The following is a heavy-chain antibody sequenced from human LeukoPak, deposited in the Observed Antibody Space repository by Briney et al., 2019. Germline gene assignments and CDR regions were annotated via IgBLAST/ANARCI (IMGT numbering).Heavy chain of an antibody. CDR2: IYYSGTT. CDR3: ARHKCSGIYCPFDY. V-gene: IGHV4-39*01. J-gene: IGHJ4*02. CDR1: GDSISSTSYF. Sequence: MPSETLSLTCTVSGDSISSTSYFWGWIRQPPGKGLEWIGTIYYSGTTYYNPSLKSRVTISVDTSKNQFSLKLSSVSASDTAVYYCARHKCSGIYCPFDYWGQGTLMTVSS. D-gene: IGHD2-15*01.